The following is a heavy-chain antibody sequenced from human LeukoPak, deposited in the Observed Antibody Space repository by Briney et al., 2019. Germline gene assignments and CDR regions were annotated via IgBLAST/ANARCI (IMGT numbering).Heavy chain of an antibody. Sequence: PGGSLRLSCAASGFXFSDHYIDWVRQAPGKGREWGGRTRNKPNRSTTAYAASVKGRFTISRDDSQNSLYPQMDSLKTGNTAVYYCTRVDHVDGGLDYWGERTLVTVSS. CDR3: TRVDHVDGGLDY. J-gene: IGHJ4*02. CDR1: GFXFSDHY. CDR2: TRNKPNRSTT. V-gene: IGHV3-72*01. D-gene: IGHD1-14*01.